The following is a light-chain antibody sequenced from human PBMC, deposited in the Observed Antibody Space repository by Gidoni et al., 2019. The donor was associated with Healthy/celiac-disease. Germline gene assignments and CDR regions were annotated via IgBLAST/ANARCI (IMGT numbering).Light chain of an antibody. CDR2: GNS. CDR1: SSNIGAGYD. Sequence: QSVLTQPPSVSGAPGQRVTISCTGSSSNIGAGYDVHWYQQLPGPAPKLLIYGNSNRPSGVPDRFSGSKSGTSASLAITGLQAEDEADYYCQSYDSSLSVYVVFGGGPTLPVL. V-gene: IGLV1-40*01. CDR3: QSYDSSLSVYVV. J-gene: IGLJ2*01.